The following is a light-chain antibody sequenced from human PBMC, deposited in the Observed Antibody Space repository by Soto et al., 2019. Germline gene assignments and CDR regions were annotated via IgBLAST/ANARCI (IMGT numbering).Light chain of an antibody. Sequence: EIVLTQSPGTLSLSPGKRATLSCRASQSLSTTDLVWYQHKSGQPPRLVIHGTFSTTSGIPARFSGSGSGTDFTLTISRLEPEDSAVYYWQQYGSLPYPFGRGTRLEIQ. V-gene: IGKV3-20*01. CDR2: GTF. J-gene: IGKJ5*01. CDR3: QQYGSLPYP. CDR1: QSLSTTD.